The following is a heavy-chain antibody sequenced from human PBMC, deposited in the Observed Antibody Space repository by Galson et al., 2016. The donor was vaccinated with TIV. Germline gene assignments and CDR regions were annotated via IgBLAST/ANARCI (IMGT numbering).Heavy chain of an antibody. V-gene: IGHV1-2*02. CDR2: INPKTGAT. Sequence: SVKVSCKASGYSFTGYFMHWVRQAPGQGLEWMGWINPKTGATTYAQEFQGRIPMTRDTSASTVYMDLNRLQSDDRAVYYCARSDSYYKYALDVWGQGTTVTVSS. D-gene: IGHD3-10*01. CDR1: GYSFTGYF. J-gene: IGHJ3*01. CDR3: ARSDSYYKYALDV.